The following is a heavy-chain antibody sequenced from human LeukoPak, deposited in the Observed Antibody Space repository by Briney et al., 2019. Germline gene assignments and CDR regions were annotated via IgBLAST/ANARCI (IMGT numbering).Heavy chain of an antibody. V-gene: IGHV3-53*01. CDR2: IYSGGST. CDR1: GFTVSSNY. Sequence: GGSLRLSCAASGFTVSSNYMSWVRQAPGKGLEWVSVIYSGGSTYYADSVTGRFTISRDNSKNTLYLQMNSLRAEDTAVYYCARGFTFPNWFDPWGQGTLVTVSS. J-gene: IGHJ5*02. D-gene: IGHD3-10*01. CDR3: ARGFTFPNWFDP.